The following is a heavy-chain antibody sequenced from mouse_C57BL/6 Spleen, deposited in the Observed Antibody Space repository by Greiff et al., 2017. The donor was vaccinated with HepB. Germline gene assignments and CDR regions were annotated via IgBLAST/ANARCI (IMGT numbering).Heavy chain of an antibody. CDR3: ARDGAYDPLFDY. V-gene: IGHV1-22*01. J-gene: IGHJ2*01. CDR1: GYTFTDYN. CDR2: INPNNGGT. D-gene: IGHD2-3*01. Sequence: EVQLQQSGPELVKPGASVKMSCKASGYTFTDYNMHWVKQSHGKSLEWIGYINPNNGGTSYNQKFKGKATLTVNKSSSTAYMELRSLTSEDSAVYYCARDGAYDPLFDYWGQGTTLTVSS.